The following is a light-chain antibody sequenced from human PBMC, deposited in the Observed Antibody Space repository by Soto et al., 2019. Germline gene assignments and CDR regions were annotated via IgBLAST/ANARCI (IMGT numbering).Light chain of an antibody. J-gene: IGLJ1*01. CDR1: SSDVGGYNY. CDR3: SSFTSRSTYV. Sequence: QSALTQPASVSGSPGQSITISCTGSSSDVGGYNYVSWYQHHPGKAPKLMIYEVSNRPSGVSNRFSGSKSGNTASLTVSGLQAEDEADYYCSSFTSRSTYVFGTGTMLTVL. CDR2: EVS. V-gene: IGLV2-14*01.